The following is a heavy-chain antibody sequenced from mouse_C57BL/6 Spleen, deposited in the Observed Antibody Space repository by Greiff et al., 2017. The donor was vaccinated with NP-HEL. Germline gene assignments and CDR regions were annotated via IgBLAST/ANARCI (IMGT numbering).Heavy chain of an antibody. D-gene: IGHD1-1*01. V-gene: IGHV1-82*01. CDR1: GYAFSSSW. CDR2: IYPGDGDT. J-gene: IGHJ1*03. Sequence: QVHVKQSGPELVKPGASVKISCKASGYAFSSSWMNWVKQRPGKGLEWIGRIYPGDGDTNYNGKFKGKATLTADKSSSTAYMQLSSLTSEDSAVYFCASSAYGSSSLWYFDVWGTGTTVTVSS. CDR3: ASSAYGSSSLWYFDV.